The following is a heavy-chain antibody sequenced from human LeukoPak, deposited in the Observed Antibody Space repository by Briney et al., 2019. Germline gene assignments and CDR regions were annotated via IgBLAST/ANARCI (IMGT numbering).Heavy chain of an antibody. V-gene: IGHV4-31*03. CDR2: IYYSGST. Sequence: SQTLSLTCTVSGGSISSGGYYWSWIRQHPGKGLEWIGYIYYSGSTYYNPSLKSRVTISVDTSKNQFSLKLSSVTAADTAVYYCARAYDFWSGYYSTHWFDPWGQGTLVTVSS. CDR1: GGSISSGGYY. J-gene: IGHJ5*02. CDR3: ARAYDFWSGYYSTHWFDP. D-gene: IGHD3-3*01.